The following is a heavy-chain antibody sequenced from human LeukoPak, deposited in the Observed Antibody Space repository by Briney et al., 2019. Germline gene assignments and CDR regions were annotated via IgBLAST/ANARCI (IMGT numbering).Heavy chain of an antibody. D-gene: IGHD6-13*01. J-gene: IGHJ4*02. V-gene: IGHV4-61*01. Sequence: SETLSLTCTVSGSSITNNIYYWGWIRQPPRKGLEWIGYIYYSGSTNYNPSLKSRVTISVDTSQNQFSLKLSSVTAADTAVYYCARDHDSSSWFDYWGQGTLVTVSS. CDR3: ARDHDSSSWFDY. CDR2: IYYSGST. CDR1: GSSITNNIYY.